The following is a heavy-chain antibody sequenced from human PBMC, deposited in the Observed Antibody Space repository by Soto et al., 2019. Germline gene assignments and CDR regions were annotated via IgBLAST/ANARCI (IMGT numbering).Heavy chain of an antibody. CDR1: GFTFSSYG. D-gene: IGHD6-19*01. CDR2: ISGSGGST. Sequence: GGSLRLSCAASGFTFSSYGMSWVRQAPGKGLEWVSAISGSGGSTYYADSVKGRFTISRDNSKNTLYLQMNSLRAEDTAVYYCANLGLEDSSGWYGAVDYYYYYGMDVWGQGTTVTVSS. CDR3: ANLGLEDSSGWYGAVDYYYYYGMDV. J-gene: IGHJ6*02. V-gene: IGHV3-23*01.